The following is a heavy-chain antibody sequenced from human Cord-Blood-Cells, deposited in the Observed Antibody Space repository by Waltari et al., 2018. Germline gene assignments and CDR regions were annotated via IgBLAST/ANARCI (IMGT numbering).Heavy chain of an antibody. CDR3: ARRASIAARNWFDP. Sequence: QLQLQASGPGLVKPSETLSLTCTVSGGSISSSSYYWGWIRQPPGRGLGWNGSMYYSSSTHSNPPRKSRITISVDTSENQFSLELGAVTAAYTAVYYGARRASIAARNWFDPWGQGTLVTVAS. CDR1: GGSISSSSYY. D-gene: IGHD6-6*01. CDR2: MYYSSST. V-gene: IGHV4-39*01. J-gene: IGHJ5*02.